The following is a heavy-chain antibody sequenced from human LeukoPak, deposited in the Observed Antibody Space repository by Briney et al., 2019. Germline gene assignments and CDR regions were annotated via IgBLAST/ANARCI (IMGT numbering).Heavy chain of an antibody. D-gene: IGHD3-10*01. CDR3: ARRPGNYYGSGSYLNWFDP. V-gene: IGHV4-39*07. CDR1: GGSISSSSYY. J-gene: IGHJ5*02. Sequence: SETLSLTCTVSGGSISSSSYYWGWIRQPPGKGLEWIGSIYYSGSTNYNPSLKSRVTISVDTSKNQFSLKLSSVTAADTAVYYCARRPGNYYGSGSYLNWFDPWGQGTLVTVSS. CDR2: IYYSGST.